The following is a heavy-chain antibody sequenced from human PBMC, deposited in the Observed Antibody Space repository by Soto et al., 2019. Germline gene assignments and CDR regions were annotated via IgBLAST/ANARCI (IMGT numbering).Heavy chain of an antibody. J-gene: IGHJ6*02. CDR2: IRGFSPYT. V-gene: IGHV3-21*01. CDR1: GFTFRTYT. D-gene: IGHD2-15*01. Sequence: GGSLRLSCISSGFTFRTYTMNWVRQAPGKGLEWVSGIRGFSPYTFYAESVRGRFTISRDNAKNSLFLQMNSLRAEDTAVYYCARDRGYDAHDFYYNAMDVWGQGTTVTVSS. CDR3: ARDRGYDAHDFYYNAMDV.